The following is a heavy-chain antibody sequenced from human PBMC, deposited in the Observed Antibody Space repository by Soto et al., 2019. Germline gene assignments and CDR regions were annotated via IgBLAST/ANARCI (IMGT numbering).Heavy chain of an antibody. CDR3: AKDHDMAAAGYYFDY. CDR1: GFTFSSYG. CDR2: ISYDGSDK. D-gene: IGHD6-13*01. Sequence: QVQLVESWGGVVQPGRSLRLSCAASGFTFSSYGMHWVRQAPGKGLEWVAVISYDGSDKYYADSVKGRFTISRDNSKNTLYLQMNSLRAEDTAVYYCAKDHDMAAAGYYFDYWGQGTLVTVSS. V-gene: IGHV3-30*18. J-gene: IGHJ4*02.